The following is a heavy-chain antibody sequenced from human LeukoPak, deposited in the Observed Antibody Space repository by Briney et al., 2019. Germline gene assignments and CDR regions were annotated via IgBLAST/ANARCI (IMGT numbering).Heavy chain of an antibody. Sequence: GRSLRLSCAASGFTFDDYAMHWVRQAPGKGLEWVSGISWDSGSIGYADSVKGRFTISRDNAKNSLYLQMNSLRAEDMALYYCAKDIGHSGSYFSYFDYWGQGTLVTVSS. CDR2: ISWDSGSI. V-gene: IGHV3-9*03. J-gene: IGHJ4*02. CDR3: AKDIGHSGSYFSYFDY. CDR1: GFTFDDYA. D-gene: IGHD1-26*01.